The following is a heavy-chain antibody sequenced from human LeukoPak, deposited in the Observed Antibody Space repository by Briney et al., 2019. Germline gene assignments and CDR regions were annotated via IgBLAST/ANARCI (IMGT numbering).Heavy chain of an antibody. CDR2: IRYDGSNK. J-gene: IGHJ4*02. CDR3: AKDGLANVRYSDWLPFDY. Sequence: PVGSLRLSCAASGFTFSSYGMHWVRQAPGKGLEWVAFIRYDGSNKYYADSVKGRFTISRDNSKNTLYLQMNSLRAEDTAVYYCAKDGLANVRYSDWLPFDYWGQGTLVTVSS. V-gene: IGHV3-30*02. CDR1: GFTFSSYG. D-gene: IGHD3-9*01.